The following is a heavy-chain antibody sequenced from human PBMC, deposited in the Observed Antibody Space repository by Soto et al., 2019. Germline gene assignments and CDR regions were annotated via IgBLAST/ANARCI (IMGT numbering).Heavy chain of an antibody. CDR2: IHNNGAT. V-gene: IGHV4-31*03. Sequence: SETLSLTCSISGGSISSGSYYWSWTRQHPEKGLEWIGYIHNNGATSYNPSLSSRVTISADTSKTRYSLSVYSVTAADTALYYCAREGAGSYWFDTWGQGLLVTVS. J-gene: IGHJ5*02. CDR1: GGSISSGSYY. CDR3: AREGAGSYWFDT. D-gene: IGHD3-10*01.